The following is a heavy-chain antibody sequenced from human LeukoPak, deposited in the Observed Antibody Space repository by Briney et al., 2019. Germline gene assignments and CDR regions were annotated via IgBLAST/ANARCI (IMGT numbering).Heavy chain of an antibody. Sequence: GRTLRLSCAASGVTFCDYYMSWVRHAPGTGLEAVSYISNCGNRIKEAASVRGRFTISRDNAHNSLFLQMKSLRAEDTAVYYCARYRVITSDYFGSSGPGALVTVSS. CDR2: ISNCGNRI. CDR3: ARYRVITSDYFGS. CDR1: GVTFCDYY. V-gene: IGHV3-11*01. J-gene: IGHJ4*02. D-gene: IGHD3-16*01.